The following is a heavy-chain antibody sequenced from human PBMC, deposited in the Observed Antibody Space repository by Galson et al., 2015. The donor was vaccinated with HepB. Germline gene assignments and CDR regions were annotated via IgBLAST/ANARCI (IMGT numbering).Heavy chain of an antibody. J-gene: IGHJ6*03. CDR1: GFSSRTYG. CDR2: MSYDGSKK. V-gene: IGHV3-30*18. D-gene: IGHD4-23*01. Sequence: SLRLSCAASGFSSRTYGMHWVRQAPGKGLEWVALMSYDGSKKYYAGSVKGRFTISRDNPKNTLYLEVNSLRPEDTAVYYCAKDRTTTVALATAYYMDVWGTGTTVTVSS. CDR3: AKDRTTTVALATAYYMDV.